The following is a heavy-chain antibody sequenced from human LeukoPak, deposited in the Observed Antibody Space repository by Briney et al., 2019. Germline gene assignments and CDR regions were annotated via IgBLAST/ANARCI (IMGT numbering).Heavy chain of an antibody. CDR3: ASRGDGDPAGYFDY. J-gene: IGHJ4*02. CDR2: INHGGST. Sequence: SETLSLTCAVYGXSFSDYYWSWIRQPPRKGLEWIEEINHGGSTNYNPSLKSRVTMSVDTSKNQFSLRLSSVTAADTAVYYCASRGDGDPAGYFDYWGQGTLVTVSS. CDR1: GXSFSDYY. D-gene: IGHD2-21*02. V-gene: IGHV4-34*01.